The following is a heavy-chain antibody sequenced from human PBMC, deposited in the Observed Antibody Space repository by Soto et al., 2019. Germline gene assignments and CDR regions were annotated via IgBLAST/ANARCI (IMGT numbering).Heavy chain of an antibody. CDR1: GVSVSSGSFY. V-gene: IGHV4-61*01. J-gene: IGHJ4*02. D-gene: IGHD4-17*01. Sequence: SETLSLTCTASGVSVSSGSFYWAWIRQPPGKGLEWIGFGSYSGTTNYKPSLKSRVTISVDTSRSQISLKVSSLTAADTAVYYCARGATVTQFDYWGRGTLVTVSS. CDR2: GSYSGTT. CDR3: ARGATVTQFDY.